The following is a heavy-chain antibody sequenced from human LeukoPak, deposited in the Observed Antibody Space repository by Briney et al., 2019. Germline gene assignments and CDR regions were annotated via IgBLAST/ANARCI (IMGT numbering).Heavy chain of an antibody. CDR2: IYYSAST. CDR1: GGSISSYY. J-gene: IGHJ5*02. D-gene: IGHD6-6*01. Sequence: SETLSLTCTVSGGSISSYYWSWIRQPPGRGLEWIGYIYYSASTNYNPSLKSRVTISVDTSKDQLSLKLSSVTAADSAVYYCARGSMSGRPDDWFDPWGQGILVTVSS. V-gene: IGHV4-59*01. CDR3: ARGSMSGRPDDWFDP.